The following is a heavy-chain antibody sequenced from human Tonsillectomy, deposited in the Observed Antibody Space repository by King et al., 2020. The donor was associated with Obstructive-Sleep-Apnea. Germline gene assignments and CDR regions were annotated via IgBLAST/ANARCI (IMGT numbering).Heavy chain of an antibody. J-gene: IGHJ4*02. D-gene: IGHD2-2*01. V-gene: IGHV2-26*01. CDR1: GFSLSNAGMA. CDR3: ARIGYCSSTSCLNYDY. CDR2: IFSNDEK. Sequence: TLKESGPVLVKPTETLTLTCTVSGFSLSNAGMAVSWIRQPPGKALEWLAHIFSNDEKYYSTSLKIRLTISKDTSKSQVVLIMTNRDPVDTATYYCARIGYCSSTSCLNYDYWGQGTLVTVSS.